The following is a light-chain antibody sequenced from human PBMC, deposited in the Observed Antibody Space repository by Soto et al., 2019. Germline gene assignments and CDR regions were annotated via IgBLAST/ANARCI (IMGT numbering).Light chain of an antibody. CDR2: DAS. J-gene: IGKJ5*01. Sequence: AIQLTQSPSSLSASVGDRVNITCRASQGVGRALAWYQQKPGKSPKLLIYDASILETGAPARFSGSGSGTDFTLTISTLQPEDFATYYCQQFNGDPSFGQGTRLDIK. CDR1: QGVGRA. V-gene: IGKV1-13*02. CDR3: QQFNGDPS.